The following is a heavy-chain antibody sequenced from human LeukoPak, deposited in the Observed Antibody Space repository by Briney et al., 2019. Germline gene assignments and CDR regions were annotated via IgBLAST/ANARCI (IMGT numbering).Heavy chain of an antibody. CDR2: ITTRSSYM. Sequence: GGSLRLSCAASGFTFSSYTMNWVRQAPGKGLEWVACITTRSSYMYYADSVKGRFTISRDNAKNSLYLQMNSLRAEDTAVYYCAKDRLTYYYYGMDVWGQGTTVTVSS. V-gene: IGHV3-21*01. J-gene: IGHJ6*02. CDR1: GFTFSSYT. CDR3: AKDRLTYYYYGMDV. D-gene: IGHD2-15*01.